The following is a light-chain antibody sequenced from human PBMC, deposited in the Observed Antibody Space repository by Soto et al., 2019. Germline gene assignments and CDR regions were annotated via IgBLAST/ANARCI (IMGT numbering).Light chain of an antibody. V-gene: IGKV1-16*02. CDR3: QQYHSYPIT. CDR2: TAS. J-gene: IGKJ5*01. Sequence: DIQMTQSPSSLSASVGDRVTITCRASQDITNYLAWFQQKPGKAPKSLIYTASSLQSGVPSKFSGSGSGTACTLTISSLQPEDFAPYYCQQYHSYPITFGQGTRLEIK. CDR1: QDITNY.